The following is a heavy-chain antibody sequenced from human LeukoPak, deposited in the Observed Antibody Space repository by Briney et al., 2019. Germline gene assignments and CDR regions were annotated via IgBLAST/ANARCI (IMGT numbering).Heavy chain of an antibody. CDR2: IYPGDSDT. J-gene: IGHJ4*02. Sequence: GESLKISCKGSGYSFSNYWIGWVRQMPGKGLEWMGIIYPGDSDTRYSPSFQGQVTISADKSISTAYLQWSSLKASDTAMYYCARHYHDYVWGSYGIDYWGQGTLVTVSS. CDR1: GYSFSNYW. V-gene: IGHV5-51*01. CDR3: ARHYHDYVWGSYGIDY. D-gene: IGHD3-16*01.